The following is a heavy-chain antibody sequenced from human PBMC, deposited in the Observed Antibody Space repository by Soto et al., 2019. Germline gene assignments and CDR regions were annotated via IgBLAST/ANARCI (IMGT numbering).Heavy chain of an antibody. CDR1: GFTFSSYS. J-gene: IGHJ4*02. V-gene: IGHV3-21*01. D-gene: IGHD2-2*01. CDR2: ISSSSSYI. CDR3: ARAKAGYCSSTSCPIDY. Sequence: ESGGGLVKPGGSLRLSCAASGFTFSSYSMNWVRQAPGKGLEWVSSISSSSSYIYYTDSVKGRFTISRDNAKNSLYLQMNSLRAEDTAVYYCARAKAGYCSSTSCPIDYWGQGTLVTVSS.